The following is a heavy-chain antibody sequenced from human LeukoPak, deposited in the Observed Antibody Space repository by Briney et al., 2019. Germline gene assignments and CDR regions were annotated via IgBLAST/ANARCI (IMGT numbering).Heavy chain of an antibody. CDR2: INHSGGT. V-gene: IGHV4-34*01. D-gene: IGHD4-17*01. CDR1: GGSFSGYY. Sequence: SETLSLTCAVYGGSFSGYYWSWIRQPPGKGLEWIGEINHSGGTNYNPSLKSRVTISVDTSKNQFSLKLSSVTAADTAVYYCASRSIYGDYSYWGQGTLVTVSS. J-gene: IGHJ4*02. CDR3: ASRSIYGDYSY.